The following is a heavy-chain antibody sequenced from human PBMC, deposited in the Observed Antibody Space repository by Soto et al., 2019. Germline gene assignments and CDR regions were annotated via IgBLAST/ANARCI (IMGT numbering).Heavy chain of an antibody. J-gene: IGHJ3*02. CDR2: ISSSGSTI. Sequence: GGSLRLSCAASGFTFSSYEMNWVRQAPGKGLEWVSYISSSGSTIYYADSVKGRFTISRDNAKNSLYLQMNSLRAEDTAVYYCTIIVVVADTDAFDIWGQGTMVTVS. CDR3: TIIVVVADTDAFDI. V-gene: IGHV3-48*03. D-gene: IGHD2-15*01. CDR1: GFTFSSYE.